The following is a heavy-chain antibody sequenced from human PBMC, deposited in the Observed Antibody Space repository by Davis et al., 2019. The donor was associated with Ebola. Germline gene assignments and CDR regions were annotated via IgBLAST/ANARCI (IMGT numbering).Heavy chain of an antibody. CDR2: INSDGSST. V-gene: IGHV3-74*01. CDR3: AKVTSGY. J-gene: IGHJ4*02. CDR1: GFTFSSYW. D-gene: IGHD2-8*02. Sequence: GESLKISCAASGFTFSSYWMHWVRQAPGKGLVWVSRINSDGSSTSYADSVKGRFTISRDNAKNTLYLQMNSLRPDDTAMYYCAKVTSGYWGQGTLVTVSS.